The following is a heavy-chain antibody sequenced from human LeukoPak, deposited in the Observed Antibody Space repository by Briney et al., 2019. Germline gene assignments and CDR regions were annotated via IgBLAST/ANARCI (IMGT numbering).Heavy chain of an antibody. CDR1: GYTFTGYY. V-gene: IGHV1-2*02. J-gene: IGHJ4*02. D-gene: IGHD5-12*01. CDR2: INPNSGGT. CDR3: ARADEYSGYDGGQDR. Sequence: GASVKVSCKASGYTFTGYYMHWVRQAPGQGLEWMGWINPNSGGTNYAQKFQGRVTMTRDTSISTAYMELSRLRSDDTAVYYCARADEYSGYDGGQDRWGQGTLVTVSS.